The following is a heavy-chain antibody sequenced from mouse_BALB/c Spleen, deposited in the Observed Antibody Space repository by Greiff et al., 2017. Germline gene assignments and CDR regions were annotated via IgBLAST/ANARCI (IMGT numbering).Heavy chain of an antibody. D-gene: IGHD2-10*01. CDR3: AKQGAYYGNRSGWYFDV. CDR1: GFSLTDYG. J-gene: IGHJ1*01. V-gene: IGHV2-6-5*01. CDR2: IWGGGST. Sequence: VKLMESGPGLVAPSQSLSITCTVSGFSLTDYGVSWIRQPPGKGLEWLGVIWGGGSTYYNSALKSRLSISKDNSKSQVFLKMNSLQTDDTAMYYCAKQGAYYGNRSGWYFDVWGAGTTVTVSS.